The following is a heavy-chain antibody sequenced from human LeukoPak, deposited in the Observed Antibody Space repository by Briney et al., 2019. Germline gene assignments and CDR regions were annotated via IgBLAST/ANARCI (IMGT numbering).Heavy chain of an antibody. CDR2: ISFDGSNK. V-gene: IGHV3-30*04. CDR1: GFTFNSYA. D-gene: IGHD6-25*01. Sequence: GGSLRLSCAASGFTFNSYAMHWVRQAPGKGLEWVAVISFDGSNKYYADSVKGRFTISRDNSKSTLYLQMNSLRTEDTAVYYCARAYGSGSVDHWGQGTLVTVSS. CDR3: ARAYGSGSVDH. J-gene: IGHJ4*02.